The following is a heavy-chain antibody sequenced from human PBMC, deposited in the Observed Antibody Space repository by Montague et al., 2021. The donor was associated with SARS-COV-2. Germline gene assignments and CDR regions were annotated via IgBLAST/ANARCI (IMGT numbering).Heavy chain of an antibody. D-gene: IGHD5-12*01. Sequence: QSGAEVKKPGESLRISCKVSGYIFISHWITWVRQMPGKGLEWMGRIDPSDSYTNYSPPFQGHVSISVDKSISTAYLQWSSLKASDTAMYYCARRGRPYSGYTTGYFDYWGPGTLVTVSS. J-gene: IGHJ4*02. CDR1: GYIFISHW. V-gene: IGHV5-10-1*01. CDR2: IDPSDSYT. CDR3: ARRGRPYSGYTTGYFDY.